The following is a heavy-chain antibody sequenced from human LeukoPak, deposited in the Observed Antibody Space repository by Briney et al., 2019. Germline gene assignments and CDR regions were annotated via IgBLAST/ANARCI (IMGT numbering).Heavy chain of an antibody. V-gene: IGHV2-5*02. CDR2: IHWDDDK. D-gene: IGHD3-22*01. CDR1: GFSLSTSGVG. Sequence: GPTLVKPTQTLTLTCTFSGFSLSTSGVGVGWIRQPPGKALEWLALIHWDDDKRCSPSLKSRLTITKDTSKNQVVLTMTNMDPVDTATYYCAHLTVYFDSSVYTFDLWGRGTLVTVSS. J-gene: IGHJ2*01. CDR3: AHLTVYFDSSVYTFDL.